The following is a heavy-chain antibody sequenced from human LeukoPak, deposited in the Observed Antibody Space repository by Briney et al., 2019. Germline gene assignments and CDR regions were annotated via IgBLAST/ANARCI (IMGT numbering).Heavy chain of an antibody. CDR1: GGSISSGGYY. V-gene: IGHV4-31*03. J-gene: IGHJ6*03. Sequence: PSQTLSLTCTVSGGSISSGGYYWSWIRQHPGKGLEWIGYIYYSVSTYYNPSLKSRVTISVDTSKNQFSLKLSSVTAADTAVYYCARRGGTTVTTYAPYYYYMDVWGKGTTVTVSS. CDR2: IYYSVST. D-gene: IGHD4-17*01. CDR3: ARRGGTTVTTYAPYYYYMDV.